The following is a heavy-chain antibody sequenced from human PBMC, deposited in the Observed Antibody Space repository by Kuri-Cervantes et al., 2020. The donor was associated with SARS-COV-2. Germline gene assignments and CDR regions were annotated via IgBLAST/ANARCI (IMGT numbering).Heavy chain of an antibody. Sequence: GESLKISCAASGFTFSSFAMTWDRLTPGKGLEWVSIISDSGAVTYYADSVKGRFTISRDNSKNTLSLQMNSLRAEDTAVYYCARDLSGRFDPWGQGTLVPSPQ. D-gene: IGHD5/OR15-5a*01. J-gene: IGHJ5*02. V-gene: IGHV3-23*01. CDR3: ARDLSGRFDP. CDR2: ISDSGAVT. CDR1: GFTFSSFA.